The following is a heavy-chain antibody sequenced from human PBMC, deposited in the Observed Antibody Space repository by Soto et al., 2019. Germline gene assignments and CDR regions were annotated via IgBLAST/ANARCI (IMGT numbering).Heavy chain of an antibody. CDR3: ARELNTDSSAYYSFAY. V-gene: IGHV1-46*01. CDR1: GYTFINYY. CDR2: INPSGGST. D-gene: IGHD3-22*01. J-gene: IGHJ4*02. Sequence: ASVKVSCKASGYTFINYYMHWVRQAPGQGLGWMGIINPSGGSTGYAQKFQGRVILTRDTSTSTVYMDLSSLRSDDTAVYYCARELNTDSSAYYSFAYWGQGTLVTVSS.